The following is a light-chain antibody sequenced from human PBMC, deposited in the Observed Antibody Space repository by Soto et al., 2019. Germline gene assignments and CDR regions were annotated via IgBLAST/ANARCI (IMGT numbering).Light chain of an antibody. J-gene: IGLJ2*01. CDR1: SSDVGGYNY. CDR2: DVT. CDR3: SSYTSSSTLVV. V-gene: IGLV2-14*01. Sequence: QSALTQPASVSGSTGESITISCTGTSSDVGGYNYVSWYQQHPGKVPKLMIYDVTNRPSGVSNRFSGSKSGNTASLTISGLQAEDEADYYCSSYTSSSTLVVFRGGIKLTVL.